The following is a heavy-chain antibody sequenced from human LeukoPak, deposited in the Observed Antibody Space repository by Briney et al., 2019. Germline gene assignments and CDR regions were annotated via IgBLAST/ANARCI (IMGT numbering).Heavy chain of an antibody. Sequence: GGSLRLSCAASGFTFSSYSMNWVRQAPGKGLEWVSSISSSSSYIYYADSVKGRFTISRDNAKNSLYLQMNSLRAEDTAVYYCATELLDYYYMDVWGKGTTVTVSS. V-gene: IGHV3-21*01. D-gene: IGHD2-21*02. CDR2: ISSSSSYI. CDR1: GFTFSSYS. J-gene: IGHJ6*03. CDR3: ATELLDYYYMDV.